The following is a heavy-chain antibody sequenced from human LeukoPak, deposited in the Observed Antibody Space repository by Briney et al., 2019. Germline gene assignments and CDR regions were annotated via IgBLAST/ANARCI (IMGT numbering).Heavy chain of an antibody. CDR3: ARELAGHYYGSGSSFDY. D-gene: IGHD3-10*01. J-gene: IGHJ4*02. CDR1: GFTFSTYW. V-gene: IGHV3-7*01. Sequence: GGSLRLSCTASGFTFSTYWMSWVRQAPGKGLEWVANTREDGSEKYYVDSVKGRFTISRDNAKNSLYLQMNSLGAEDTAVYYCARELAGHYYGSGSSFDYWGQGTLVTVSS. CDR2: TREDGSEK.